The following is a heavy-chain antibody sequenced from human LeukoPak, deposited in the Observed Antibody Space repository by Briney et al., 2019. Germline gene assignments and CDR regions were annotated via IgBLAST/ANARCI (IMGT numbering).Heavy chain of an antibody. D-gene: IGHD3-10*01. V-gene: IGHV4-59*01. J-gene: IGHJ3*02. Sequence: PSETLSLTCTVSGGSISSYNWSWIRQPPGKGLEWIGYIYYSGSTNYNPSLKSRVTISVDTSKNQFSLKLSSVTAADTAVYYCARGGGAGRDAFDIWGQGTMVTVSS. CDR2: IYYSGST. CDR1: GGSISSYN. CDR3: ARGGGAGRDAFDI.